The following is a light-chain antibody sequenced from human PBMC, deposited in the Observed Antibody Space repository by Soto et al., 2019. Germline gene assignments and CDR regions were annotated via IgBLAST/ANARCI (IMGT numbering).Light chain of an antibody. Sequence: QSALTQPASVSGSPGQSITISCTGTSSDVGGYNYVSWYQQHPGKAPKLIIYEVSNRPSGVSNRFSGSKSGDTASLTISGLHAEDEADYYCSSYTSSSTLYVLGTGTKVTVL. CDR3: SSYTSSSTLYV. CDR2: EVS. J-gene: IGLJ1*01. V-gene: IGLV2-14*01. CDR1: SSDVGGYNY.